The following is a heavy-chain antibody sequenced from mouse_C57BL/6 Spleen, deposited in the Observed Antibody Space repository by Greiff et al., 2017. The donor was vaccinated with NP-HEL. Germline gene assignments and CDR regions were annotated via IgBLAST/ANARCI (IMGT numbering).Heavy chain of an antibody. CDR1: GYSITSGYD. CDR3: ARDNLYYFDY. CDR2: ISYSGST. V-gene: IGHV3-1*01. D-gene: IGHD1-3*01. Sequence: EVKLIESGPGMVKPSQSLSLTCTVTGYSITSGYDWHWIRHFPGNKLEWMGYISYSGSTNYNPSLKSRISITHDTSKNHFFLKLNSVTTEDTATYYCARDNLYYFDYWGQGTTLTVSS. J-gene: IGHJ2*01.